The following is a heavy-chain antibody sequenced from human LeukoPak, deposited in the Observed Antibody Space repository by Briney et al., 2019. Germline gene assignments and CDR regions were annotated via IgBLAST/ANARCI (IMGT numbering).Heavy chain of an antibody. CDR3: ARDERYDSSGYPFDY. CDR1: GYTFTGYY. Sequence: ASVKVSCKASGYTFTGYYMHWVRQAPGQGLEWMGWINPNSGGTNYAQKFQGRVTMTRDTSISPAYMDLSRLRSDDTAVYYCARDERYDSSGYPFDYWGQGTLVTVSS. CDR2: INPNSGGT. J-gene: IGHJ4*02. D-gene: IGHD3-22*01. V-gene: IGHV1-2*02.